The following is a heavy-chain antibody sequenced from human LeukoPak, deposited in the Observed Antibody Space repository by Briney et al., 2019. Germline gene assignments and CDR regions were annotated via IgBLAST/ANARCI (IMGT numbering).Heavy chain of an antibody. D-gene: IGHD3-10*01. V-gene: IGHV3-9*01. CDR2: ISWNSKYL. CDR1: GFTFDDYS. Sequence: GGSLRLSCAASGFTFDDYSLYWVRQAPGKGLEWVAGISWNSKYLAYSDSVRGRFTISRDDAKNSLFLQMDSLRPEDTAFYFCVNQAFGGDHFDDWGQGTPVTVSS. CDR3: VNQAFGGDHFDD. J-gene: IGHJ4*02.